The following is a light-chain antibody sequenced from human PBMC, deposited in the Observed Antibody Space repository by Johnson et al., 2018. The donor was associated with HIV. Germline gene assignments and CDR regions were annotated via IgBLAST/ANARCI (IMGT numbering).Light chain of an antibody. CDR1: SSNIGNNY. Sequence: QSVLTQPPSVSAAPGQKVSISCSGSSSNIGNNYVSWYRQLPGTAPKVLIYDNTKRPSGIPDRFSGSKSGTSATLGITGLQTGDEADYYCGTWDSSLSAGYVFGTGTKVTVL. V-gene: IGLV1-51*01. CDR2: DNT. J-gene: IGLJ1*01. CDR3: GTWDSSLSAGYV.